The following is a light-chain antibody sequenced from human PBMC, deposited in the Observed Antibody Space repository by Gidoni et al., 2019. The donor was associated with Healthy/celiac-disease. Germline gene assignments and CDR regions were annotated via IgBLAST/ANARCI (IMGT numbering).Light chain of an antibody. J-gene: IGKJ2*01. CDR1: QSVSSY. Sequence: DIVLTQSPATLSWSPGERATLSCRASQSVSSYLAWYQQKPGQAPRLFIYDASKRATSIPARFSGSGSGTDFTLTISSVEPEDFAVYYCQQRSNWPPYTFGQGTKLEIK. CDR2: DAS. CDR3: QQRSNWPPYT. V-gene: IGKV3-11*01.